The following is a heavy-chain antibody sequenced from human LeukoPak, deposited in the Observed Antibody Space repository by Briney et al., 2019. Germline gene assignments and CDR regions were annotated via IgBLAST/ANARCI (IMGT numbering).Heavy chain of an antibody. CDR2: IYYSGST. CDR1: GGSISSGGYY. V-gene: IGHV4-31*03. Sequence: PSETLSLTCTVSGGSISSGGYYWSWIRQHPGKGLEWIGCIYYSGSTYYNPSLKSRVTISVDTSKNQFSLKLSSVTAADTAVYYCARVAGSYRRFDYWGQGTLVTVSS. D-gene: IGHD1-26*01. CDR3: ARVAGSYRRFDY. J-gene: IGHJ4*02.